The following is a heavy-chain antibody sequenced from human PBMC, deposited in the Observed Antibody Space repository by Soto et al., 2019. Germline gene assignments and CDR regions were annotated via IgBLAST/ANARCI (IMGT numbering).Heavy chain of an antibody. CDR1: GYSFTSYW. Sequence: PGESLKISCKGSGYSFTSYWISWVRQMPGKGLEWMGRIDPSDSYTNYSPSFQGHVTISADKSISTAYLQWSSLKASDTAMYYCARYCSGGSCYSHPYYYGMDVWGQGTTVTVS. CDR3: ARYCSGGSCYSHPYYYGMDV. D-gene: IGHD2-15*01. V-gene: IGHV5-10-1*01. CDR2: IDPSDSYT. J-gene: IGHJ6*02.